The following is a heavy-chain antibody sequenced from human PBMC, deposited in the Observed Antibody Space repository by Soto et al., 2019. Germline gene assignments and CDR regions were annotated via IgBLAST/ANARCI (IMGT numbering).Heavy chain of an antibody. CDR2: ISDSGGST. V-gene: IGHV3-23*01. Sequence: EVQLLESGGGLVQPGGALRLSCAASGFTFSSYAMTWVRQAPGKGLDWVAAISDSGGSTYYADSVKGRFTISRDNSKNTVYLQTSSLRAEDTAVYYCTLYCSGVTCSGHWGQGTLVTVSS. J-gene: IGHJ4*02. CDR1: GFTFSSYA. D-gene: IGHD2-15*01. CDR3: TLYCSGVTCSGH.